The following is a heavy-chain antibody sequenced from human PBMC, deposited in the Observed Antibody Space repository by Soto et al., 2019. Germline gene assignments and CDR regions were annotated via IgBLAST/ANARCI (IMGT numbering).Heavy chain of an antibody. CDR2: IYPSGGGS. Sequence: ASVKVSCKASGYIFTSFHVHWVRQAPGQGLEWMGIIYPSGGGSRFAQKFQGRVTMTRDTSTSTLYMELSSLRSDDTAVYYCARDNTNWAFDYWGQGALVTVS. D-gene: IGHD1-1*01. CDR1: GYIFTSFH. V-gene: IGHV1-46*01. CDR3: ARDNTNWAFDY. J-gene: IGHJ4*02.